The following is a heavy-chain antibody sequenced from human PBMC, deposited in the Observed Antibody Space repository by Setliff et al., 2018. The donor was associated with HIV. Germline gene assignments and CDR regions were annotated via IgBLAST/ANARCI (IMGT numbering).Heavy chain of an antibody. Sequence: SETLSLTCTVSGGSVSSFYWSWIRQPAEKGLEWIGRIYTRGSTNSNPSLKGRVTMSVDTSKNHFSLKPNSVTAADTAIYYCARGLGGGFSLDAFDIWGRGTMVTVSS. CDR2: IYTRGST. V-gene: IGHV4-4*07. J-gene: IGHJ3*02. D-gene: IGHD2-15*01. CDR3: ARGLGGGFSLDAFDI. CDR1: GGSVSSFY.